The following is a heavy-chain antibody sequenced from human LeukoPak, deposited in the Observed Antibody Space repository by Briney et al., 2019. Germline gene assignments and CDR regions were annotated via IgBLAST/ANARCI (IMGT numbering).Heavy chain of an antibody. J-gene: IGHJ3*02. D-gene: IGHD6-13*01. CDR1: GYSFTSYW. CDR3: ARVIAAAMGAFDI. V-gene: IGHV5-51*01. CDR2: IYPGDSVT. Sequence: GESLQISCKGSGYSFTSYWIGWVRPMPGKGLEWMGIIYPGDSVTRYSPSFQGQVTISADKSISTAYLQWSSLKASDTAMYYCARVIAAAMGAFDIWGQGTMVTVSS.